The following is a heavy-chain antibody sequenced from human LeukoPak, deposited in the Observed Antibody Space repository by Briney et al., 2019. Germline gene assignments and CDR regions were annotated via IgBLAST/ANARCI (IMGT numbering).Heavy chain of an antibody. D-gene: IGHD3-9*01. J-gene: IGHJ3*02. CDR2: INPSGGST. Sequence: EASVKVSCKASGYTFTSYYMHWVRQAPGQGLEWMGIINPSGGSTSYAQKFQGRVTMTRDMSTSTVYMELSSLRSEDTAVYYCARDDYDILTGYSVSAFDIWGQGTMVTVSS. CDR3: ARDDYDILTGYSVSAFDI. V-gene: IGHV1-46*01. CDR1: GYTFTSYY.